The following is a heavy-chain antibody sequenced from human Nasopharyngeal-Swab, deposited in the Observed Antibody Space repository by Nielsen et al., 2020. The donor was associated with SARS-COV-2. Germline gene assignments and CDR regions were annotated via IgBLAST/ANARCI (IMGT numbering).Heavy chain of an antibody. Sequence: GGSLRLSCAASGFTFSNYNMNWVRQAPGKGLEWVLSISSSTTYIYYADSVKGRFTISRDNAKNSLYLQMNSLRAEDTAVYYCARDGLDYDFWSAYFMDVWGQGTTVTVSS. D-gene: IGHD3-3*01. CDR1: GFTFSNYN. CDR3: ARDGLDYDFWSAYFMDV. CDR2: ISSSTTYI. V-gene: IGHV3-21*01. J-gene: IGHJ6*02.